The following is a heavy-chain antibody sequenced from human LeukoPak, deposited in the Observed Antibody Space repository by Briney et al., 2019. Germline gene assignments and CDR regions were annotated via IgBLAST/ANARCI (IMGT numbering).Heavy chain of an antibody. Sequence: GGSLRLSCAASGFTFSSYWIHWVRQAPGKGLVWVSRINSDGGSTSYADSVKGRFTISRDNAKNTLYLQMNSLRAEDTAVYYCATGQGHGMDVWGQGTTVTVSS. CDR1: GFTFSSYW. D-gene: IGHD1-14*01. J-gene: IGHJ6*02. CDR2: INSDGGST. V-gene: IGHV3-74*01. CDR3: ATGQGHGMDV.